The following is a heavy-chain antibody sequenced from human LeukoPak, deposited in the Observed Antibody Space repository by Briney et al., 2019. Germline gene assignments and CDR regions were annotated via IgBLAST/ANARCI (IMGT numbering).Heavy chain of an antibody. D-gene: IGHD3-10*01. Sequence: GGSLRLSCAASGFTFSSYAMSWVRQAPGKGLEWVSAISGSGGSTYYADSVKGRFTISRDNSQNTLYLQMNSLRAEDTAVYHCAKATTPMVRACWFDPWGQGTLVTVSS. CDR3: AKATTPMVRACWFDP. V-gene: IGHV3-23*01. J-gene: IGHJ5*02. CDR1: GFTFSSYA. CDR2: ISGSGGST.